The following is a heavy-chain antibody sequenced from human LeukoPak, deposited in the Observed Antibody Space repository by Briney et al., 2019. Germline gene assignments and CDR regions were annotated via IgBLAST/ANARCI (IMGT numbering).Heavy chain of an antibody. Sequence: GWSLTLSCAASGLSFSKYSMNWVRQAAGKGLDWVSSISSSSSYIYYADSLKGRFTISRDNAKNSLYLQMNSLRAEDTAIYYCARQDRGWYALDIWGPGTMVTVSS. J-gene: IGHJ3*02. D-gene: IGHD6-19*01. CDR2: ISSSSSYI. V-gene: IGHV3-21*01. CDR1: GLSFSKYS. CDR3: ARQDRGWYALDI.